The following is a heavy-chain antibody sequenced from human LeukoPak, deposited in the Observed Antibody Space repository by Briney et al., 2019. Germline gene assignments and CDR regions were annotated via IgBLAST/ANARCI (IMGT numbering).Heavy chain of an antibody. D-gene: IGHD1-14*01. CDR2: IYHDGTT. V-gene: IGHV4-39*02. J-gene: IGHJ6*03. CDR1: GGSISSNSYF. Sequence: SETLSLTCTVSGGSISSNSYFWTWIRQPPEKGLEWIGSIYHDGTTYYNPSLKSRVTISIDTSKSQFSLKLTSVTAADTAVYYCAREIRPGNYYYYMDVWGKGTTVTISS. CDR3: AREIRPGNYYYYMDV.